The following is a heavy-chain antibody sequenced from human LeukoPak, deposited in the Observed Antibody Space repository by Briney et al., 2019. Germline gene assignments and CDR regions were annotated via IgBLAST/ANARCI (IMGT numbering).Heavy chain of an antibody. D-gene: IGHD1-26*01. CDR1: GYTLTELS. CDR3: ATATSDSGSYRDAFDI. CDR2: FDPEDGKT. Sequence: ASVKVSCKVSGYTLTELSMHWVRQAPGKGLEWMGGFDPEDGKTIYAQKFQGRVTMTEDTSTDTAYMELSSLRSEGTAVYYCATATSDSGSYRDAFDIWGQGTMVTVSS. V-gene: IGHV1-24*01. J-gene: IGHJ3*02.